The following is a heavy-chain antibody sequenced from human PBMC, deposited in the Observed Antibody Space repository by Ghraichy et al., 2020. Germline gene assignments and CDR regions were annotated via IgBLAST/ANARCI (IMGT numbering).Heavy chain of an antibody. J-gene: IGHJ3*02. CDR2: IYHSGST. Sequence: SETLSLTCAVSGYSISSGYYWGWIRQPPGKGLEWIGSIYHSGSTYYNPSLKSRVTISVDTSKNQFSLKLSSVTAADTAVYYCARSLLVVPAAHPRPPAFDIWGQGTMVTVSS. V-gene: IGHV4-38-2*01. CDR3: ARSLLVVPAAHPRPPAFDI. D-gene: IGHD2-2*01. CDR1: GYSISSGYY.